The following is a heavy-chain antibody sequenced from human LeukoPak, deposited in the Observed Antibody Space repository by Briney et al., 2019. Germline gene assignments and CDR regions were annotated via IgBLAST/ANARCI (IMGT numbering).Heavy chain of an antibody. J-gene: IGHJ4*02. CDR2: IYTSGST. CDR3: ARSGKYCSSTSCYRKFDY. D-gene: IGHD2-2*01. Sequence: SQTLSLTCTVSGGSISSGSYYWSWIRQPAGKGLEWIGRIYTSGSTNYNPSLKSRVTISVDTSNNQFSLKLSSVTAADTAVYYCARSGKYCSSTSCYRKFDYWGQGTLVTVSS. CDR1: GGSISSGSYY. V-gene: IGHV4-61*02.